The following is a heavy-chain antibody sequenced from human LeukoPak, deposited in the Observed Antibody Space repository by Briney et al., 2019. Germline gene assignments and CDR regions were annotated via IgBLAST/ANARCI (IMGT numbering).Heavy chain of an antibody. D-gene: IGHD6-19*01. CDR3: AKVGSSGWFFDS. CDR1: GFTFSSYW. CDR2: IKQDGSEK. J-gene: IGHJ5*01. Sequence: GGSLRLSCAASGFTFSSYWMSWVRQAPGKGLEWVANIKQDGSEKYYVDSVKGRFTISRDNAKNSLYLQVNTLRAEDTAVYYCAKVGSSGWFFDSWGQGTLVTVSS. V-gene: IGHV3-7*03.